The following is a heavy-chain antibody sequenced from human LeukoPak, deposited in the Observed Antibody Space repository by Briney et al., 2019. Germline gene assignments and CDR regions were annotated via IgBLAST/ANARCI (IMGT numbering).Heavy chain of an antibody. CDR2: IRYDGSNK. CDR1: GFTFSSYG. D-gene: IGHD6-6*01. Sequence: GGSLRLSCAASGFTFSSYGMHWVRQAPGKGLEWVAFIRYDGSNKYYADSVKGRFTISRDNSKNTLYLQMNSLRAEDTTVYYCAKDLGYSSSYNITLLDYWGQGTLVTVSS. CDR3: AKDLGYSSSYNITLLDY. J-gene: IGHJ4*02. V-gene: IGHV3-30*02.